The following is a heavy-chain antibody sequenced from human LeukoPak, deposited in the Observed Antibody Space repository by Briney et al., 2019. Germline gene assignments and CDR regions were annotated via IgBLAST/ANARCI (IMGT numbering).Heavy chain of an antibody. V-gene: IGHV1-2*02. CDR2: INPNSGGT. Sequence: ASVKVSCKASGYTFTGYYMHWVRQAPGQGLEWMGWINPNSGGTNYAQKFQGRVTMTRDTSISTAYMEPSRLRSDDTAVYYCAREATAYNWFDPWGQGTLVTVSS. D-gene: IGHD1-26*01. CDR1: GYTFTGYY. J-gene: IGHJ5*02. CDR3: AREATAYNWFDP.